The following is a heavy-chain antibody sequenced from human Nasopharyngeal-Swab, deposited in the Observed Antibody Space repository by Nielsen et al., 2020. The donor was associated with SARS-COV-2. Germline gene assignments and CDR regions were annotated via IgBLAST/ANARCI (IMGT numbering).Heavy chain of an antibody. Sequence: GESLKISCAASGFTVSSNYMSWVRQAPGEGLEWVSVIYSGGSTYYADSVKGRFTISRDNSKNTLYLQMNSLRAEDTAVYHCASHCSGGSCYSFWYFQHWGQGTLVTVSS. D-gene: IGHD2-15*01. V-gene: IGHV3-53*01. J-gene: IGHJ1*01. CDR1: GFTVSSNY. CDR3: ASHCSGGSCYSFWYFQH. CDR2: IYSGGST.